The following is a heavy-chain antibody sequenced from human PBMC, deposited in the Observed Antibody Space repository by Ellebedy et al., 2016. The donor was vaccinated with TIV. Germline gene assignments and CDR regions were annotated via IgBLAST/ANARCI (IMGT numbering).Heavy chain of an antibody. CDR1: GGSMSNYF. D-gene: IGHD1-26*01. CDR3: ASGAVGPRNGMDV. J-gene: IGHJ6*02. Sequence: MPSETLSLTCTVSGGSMSNYFWTWIRQPAGKGLEWIGRIYIAGNTNSNPSLTSRVTMSLDTSKNQFSLNLNSVTAADTAIYYCASGAVGPRNGMDVWGQGTTVTVSS. CDR2: IYIAGNT. V-gene: IGHV4-4*07.